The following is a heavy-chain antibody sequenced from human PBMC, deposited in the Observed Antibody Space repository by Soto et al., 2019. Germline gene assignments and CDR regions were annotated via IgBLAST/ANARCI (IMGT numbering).Heavy chain of an antibody. CDR1: GGSFSGYY. J-gene: IGHJ3*02. CDR2: IYYSGST. D-gene: IGHD1-1*01. CDR3: ARVSTRLQDAFDI. Sequence: SETLSLTCAVYGGSFSGYYWSWIRQPPGKGLEWIGYIYYSGSTNYNPSLKSRVTISVDTSKNQFSLKLSSVTAADTAVYYRARVSTRLQDAFDIWGQGTMVTVSS. V-gene: IGHV4-59*01.